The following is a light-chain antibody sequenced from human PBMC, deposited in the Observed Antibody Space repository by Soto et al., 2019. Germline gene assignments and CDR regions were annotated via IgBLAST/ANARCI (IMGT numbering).Light chain of an antibody. V-gene: IGLV2-11*01. CDR3: CSYAGSYTLYV. J-gene: IGLJ1*01. Sequence: QSVLTQPRSVSGSPGQSVTISCTGTSSDVGGYNYVSWYQQHPGKAPKLMIYDVSKRPSGVPDRCSGSKSDNTASLTISGLQAEDEADYYCCSYAGSYTLYVFGTGTKVTVL. CDR1: SSDVGGYNY. CDR2: DVS.